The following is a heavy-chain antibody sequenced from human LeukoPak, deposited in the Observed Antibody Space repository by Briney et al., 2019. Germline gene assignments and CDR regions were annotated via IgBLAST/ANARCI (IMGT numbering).Heavy chain of an antibody. Sequence: SEALSLTCTVSGYSISSGYYWGWIRQPPGKGLEWIGSIYHSGSTYYNPSLKSRVTISVDTSKNQFSLKLSSVTAADTAVYYCARAGWELRTADYWGQGTLVTVSS. D-gene: IGHD1-26*01. CDR2: IYHSGST. CDR3: ARAGWELRTADY. J-gene: IGHJ4*02. V-gene: IGHV4-38-2*02. CDR1: GYSISSGYY.